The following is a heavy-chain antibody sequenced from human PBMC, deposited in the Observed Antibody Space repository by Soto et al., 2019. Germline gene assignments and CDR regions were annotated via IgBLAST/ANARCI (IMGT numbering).Heavy chain of an antibody. CDR2: IAGSGRST. J-gene: IGHJ4*02. CDR1: GFTFATFA. Sequence: GGSLRLSCAASGFTFATFAMSWVRHAPGKGLEWVSAIAGSGRSTYYTDSVKGRFTISRDNSKNTLYLQMNTLRVEDTAVYYCAKASSGWTPQYFDYWGLGTLVTVSS. V-gene: IGHV3-23*01. CDR3: AKASSGWTPQYFDY. D-gene: IGHD6-19*01.